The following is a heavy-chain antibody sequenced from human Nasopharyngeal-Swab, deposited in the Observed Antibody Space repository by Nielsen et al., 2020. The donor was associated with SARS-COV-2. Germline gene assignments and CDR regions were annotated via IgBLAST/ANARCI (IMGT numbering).Heavy chain of an antibody. CDR2: ISYDGSNK. J-gene: IGHJ4*02. V-gene: IGHV3-30-3*01. CDR3: ASEGHFDY. CDR1: GFTFSNFA. Sequence: GESLKISCAASGFTFSNFAMSWVRQAPGKGLEWVAVISYDGSNKYYADSVKGRFTISRDNSKNTLYLQMNSLRAEDTAVYYCASEGHFDYWGQGTLVTVSS.